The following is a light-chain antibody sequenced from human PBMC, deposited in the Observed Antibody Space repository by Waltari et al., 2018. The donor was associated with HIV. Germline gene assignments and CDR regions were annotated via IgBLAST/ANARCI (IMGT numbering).Light chain of an antibody. J-gene: IGLJ1*01. CDR2: EVS. CDR1: SSDVGGYNF. Sequence: QSALTQPASVSGSPGQSITISCTGTSSDVGGYNFVSWYQQYPGKAPKLMIYEVSHRPSGVSDRFSGSKSANTASLTISGLRAEDEADYYCISYTTSSTPYVLGTGTTVTVL. V-gene: IGLV2-14*01. CDR3: ISYTTSSTPYV.